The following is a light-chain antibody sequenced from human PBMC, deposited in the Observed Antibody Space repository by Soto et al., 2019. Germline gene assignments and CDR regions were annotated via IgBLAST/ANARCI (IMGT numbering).Light chain of an antibody. CDR1: SSDVGAFNY. Sequence: QSALTHPPSASGSPGQSVTISCTGTSSDVGAFNYVSWYQQHPGKAPKLMISEVNKRPSGVPDRFSGSKSGNTASLTVSGLQAEDEADYYCSSSAGTKNMVFGGGTKLTVL. J-gene: IGLJ2*01. V-gene: IGLV2-8*01. CDR3: SSSAGTKNMV. CDR2: EVN.